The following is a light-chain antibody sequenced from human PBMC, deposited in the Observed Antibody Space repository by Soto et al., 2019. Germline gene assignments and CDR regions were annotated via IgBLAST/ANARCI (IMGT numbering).Light chain of an antibody. CDR2: AAS. J-gene: IGKJ2*01. CDR1: QSISSF. V-gene: IGKV1-39*01. CDR3: QQSYTTPYT. Sequence: DIQMTQSPSSLSASVGDRVSITCRASQSISSFLNWYQQKPGKAPNLLIYAASNLQSGVPSRFSGSGSGTDFTLTISSLRLEDFAMYYCQQSYTTPYTFGQGTKLEIK.